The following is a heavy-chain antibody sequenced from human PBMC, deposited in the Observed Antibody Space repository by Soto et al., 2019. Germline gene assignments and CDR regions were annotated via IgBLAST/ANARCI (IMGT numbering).Heavy chain of an antibody. V-gene: IGHV1-18*01. CDR2: ISAYNGNT. Sequence: ASVKVSCKASGYTFTSYGISWVRQAPGQGLEWMGWISAYNGNTNYAQKLQGRVTMTTDTSTSTAYMELRSLRSDDTAVYYCARQPLYYGSGSPDYWGQGTLVTVSS. D-gene: IGHD3-10*01. CDR1: GYTFTSYG. CDR3: ARQPLYYGSGSPDY. J-gene: IGHJ4*02.